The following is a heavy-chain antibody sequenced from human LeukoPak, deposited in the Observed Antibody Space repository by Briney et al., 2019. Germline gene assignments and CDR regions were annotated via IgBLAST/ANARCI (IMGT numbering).Heavy chain of an antibody. D-gene: IGHD2-15*01. CDR2: INPNSGGT. Sequence: ASVKVSCKASGYTFTGYYMHWVRQAPGQGLEWMGWINPNSGGTNYAQKFQGRVTMTRDTSISTAYMELSRLRSDDTAVYYCARVRKMVGSAFDIWGQGTMVTVSS. V-gene: IGHV1-2*02. CDR1: GYTFTGYY. J-gene: IGHJ3*02. CDR3: ARVRKMVGSAFDI.